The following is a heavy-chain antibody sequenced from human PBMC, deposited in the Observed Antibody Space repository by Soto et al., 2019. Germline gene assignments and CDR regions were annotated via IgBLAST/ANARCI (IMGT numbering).Heavy chain of an antibody. CDR2: ISSSGNTI. J-gene: IGHJ6*02. CDR3: ARDFKERAVTQGYYYYYYAMDV. V-gene: IGHV3-11*01. Sequence: KPGGSLRLSCAASGFNFSDYYMSWIRQAPGKGLEWISYISSSGNTIYYADSVKGRFTISRDNAKNSLYLQMNSLRAEDTAVYYCARDFKERAVTQGYYYYYYAMDVWGQGTTVTVSS. D-gene: IGHD4-17*01. CDR1: GFNFSDYY.